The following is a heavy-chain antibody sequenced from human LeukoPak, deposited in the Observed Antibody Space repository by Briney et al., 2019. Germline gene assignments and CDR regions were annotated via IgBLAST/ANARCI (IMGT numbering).Heavy chain of an antibody. J-gene: IGHJ3*02. Sequence: GASVKVSCKVSGYTLTELSMHWVRQAPGKGLEWMGGFDPEDGKTIYAQKFQGRVTMTEDTSTDTAYMELGSLRSEDTAVYYCANLQQALFIVAKAFDIWGQGTMVTVSS. V-gene: IGHV1-24*01. CDR3: ANLQQALFIVAKAFDI. D-gene: IGHD3-16*02. CDR2: FDPEDGKT. CDR1: GYTLTELS.